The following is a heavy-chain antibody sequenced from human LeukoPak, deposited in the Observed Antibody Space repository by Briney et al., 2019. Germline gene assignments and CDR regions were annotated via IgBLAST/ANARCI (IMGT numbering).Heavy chain of an antibody. CDR2: ISSSGSTI. CDR3: ARDSSKATDYYGSGSYPNY. CDR1: GFTFSDYY. J-gene: IGHJ4*02. Sequence: GGSLRLSCAASGFTFSDYYMSWIRQAPGKGLEWVSYISSSGSTIYYTDSVKGRFTISGDNAKNSLYLQMNSLRAEDTAVYYCARDSSKATDYYGSGSYPNYWGQGTLVTVSS. D-gene: IGHD3-10*01. V-gene: IGHV3-11*01.